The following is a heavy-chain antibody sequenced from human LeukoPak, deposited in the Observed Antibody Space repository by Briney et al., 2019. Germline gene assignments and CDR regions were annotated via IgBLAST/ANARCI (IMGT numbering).Heavy chain of an antibody. V-gene: IGHV3-21*01. CDR3: ASAMRDVDTAMVDY. CDR1: GFTFSSYS. Sequence: PGGSLRLSCAASGFTFSSYSMNWVRQAPGKGLEWVSSISSSSSYIYYADSVKGRFTISRDNAKNSLYLQMNSLRAEDTAVYYCASAMRDVDTAMVDYWGQGTLVTVSS. CDR2: ISSSSSYI. D-gene: IGHD5-18*01. J-gene: IGHJ4*02.